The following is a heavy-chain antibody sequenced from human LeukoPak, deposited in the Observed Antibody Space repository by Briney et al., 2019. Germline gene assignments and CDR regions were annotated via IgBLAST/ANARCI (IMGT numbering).Heavy chain of an antibody. Sequence: ASVKVSCKASGYTFTGYYMHWVRQAPGQGLEWMGWINPNSGGTNYAQKCQGRVTMTRDTSISTAYMELSRLRSDDTAVYYCARVGDIVVVPAAAQGSPFDYWGQGTLVTVSS. CDR2: INPNSGGT. CDR3: ARVGDIVVVPAAAQGSPFDY. V-gene: IGHV1-2*02. J-gene: IGHJ4*02. D-gene: IGHD2-2*01. CDR1: GYTFTGYY.